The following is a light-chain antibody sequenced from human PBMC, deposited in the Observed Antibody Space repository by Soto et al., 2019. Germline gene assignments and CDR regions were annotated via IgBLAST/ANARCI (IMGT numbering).Light chain of an antibody. CDR3: ATWDDSLNALF. J-gene: IGLJ2*01. CDR2: SNN. Sequence: QSVLTQPPSASGTPGQGVTISCSGSSSNIGSNTVNWYQQFPGTAPKLLIYSNNQRPSGVPDRFSDSKSGTSASLAISGLQPEDEADFYCATWDDSLNALFFGGGTKLTVL. CDR1: SSNIGSNT. V-gene: IGLV1-44*01.